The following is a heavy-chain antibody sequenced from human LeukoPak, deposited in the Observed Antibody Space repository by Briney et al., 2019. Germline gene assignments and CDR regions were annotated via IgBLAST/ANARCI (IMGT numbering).Heavy chain of an antibody. Sequence: GGSLRLSCAASGFTFDDYAMHWVRQAPGKGLEWVSGISWNSGSIGYADSVKGRFTISRDNAKNSLYLQMNSLRAEDMALYYCAKGKESAVAGYYFDYWGKGTLVTVSS. CDR1: GFTFDDYA. CDR2: ISWNSGSI. CDR3: AKGKESAVAGYYFDY. V-gene: IGHV3-9*03. D-gene: IGHD6-19*01. J-gene: IGHJ4*02.